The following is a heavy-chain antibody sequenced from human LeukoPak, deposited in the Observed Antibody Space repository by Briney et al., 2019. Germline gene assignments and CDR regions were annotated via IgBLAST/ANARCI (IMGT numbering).Heavy chain of an antibody. V-gene: IGHV4-34*01. CDR2: INHSGST. J-gene: IGHJ4*02. Sequence: SETLSLTCAVYGGSFSGYYWSWIRQPPGKGLEWIGEINHSGSTNYNPSLKSRVTISVDTSKNQFSLKLSSVTAADTAAYYCSRGPIWFGELFDYWGQGTLVTVSS. D-gene: IGHD3-10*01. CDR1: GGSFSGYY. CDR3: SRGPIWFGELFDY.